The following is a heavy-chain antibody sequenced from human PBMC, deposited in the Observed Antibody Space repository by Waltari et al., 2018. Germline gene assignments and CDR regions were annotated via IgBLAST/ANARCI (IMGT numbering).Heavy chain of an antibody. Sequence: QVQLVQSGAEVKKPGASVKVSCKASGYTFTGYYMPWVRQAPGQGLEWMGWINPNSGGTNYAQKFQGRVTMTRDTSISTAYMELSRLRSDDTAVYYCARENYCSSTSCPLGGPYRGGARNWGQGTLVTVSS. J-gene: IGHJ4*02. CDR3: ARENYCSSTSCPLGGPYRGGARN. CDR1: GYTFTGYY. CDR2: INPNSGGT. V-gene: IGHV1-2*02. D-gene: IGHD2-2*01.